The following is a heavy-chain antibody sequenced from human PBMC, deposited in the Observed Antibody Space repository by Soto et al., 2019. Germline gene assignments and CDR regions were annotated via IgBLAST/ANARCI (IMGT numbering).Heavy chain of an antibody. CDR3: ARGIGVTIMVTVDN. CDR2: IMSDGSSI. CDR1: GFSFSSSW. J-gene: IGHJ4*02. D-gene: IGHD2-15*01. Sequence: EVQLVESGGGLVQPGGSLRLSCAASGFSFSSSWMHWVRQAPGKGLVWVSRIMSDGSSIDYADSVKGRLTISRDNAKNTLYLQMNSLTAEDTAVYRCARGIGVTIMVTVDNWGQGTMVTVSS. V-gene: IGHV3-74*01.